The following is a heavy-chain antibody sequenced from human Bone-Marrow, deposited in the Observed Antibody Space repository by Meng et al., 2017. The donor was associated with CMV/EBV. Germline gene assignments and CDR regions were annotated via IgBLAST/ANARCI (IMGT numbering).Heavy chain of an antibody. D-gene: IGHD6-13*01. Sequence: GESLKISCAASGFTFSSYAMSWVRQAPGKGLEWVSAISGSGGSTYYADSVKGRFTISRDNSKNTLYLQMNSLRAEDTAVYYCARGSSSWYALDYWAQGTLVTVSS. CDR3: ARGSSSWYALDY. CDR1: GFTFSSYA. CDR2: ISGSGGST. J-gene: IGHJ4*02. V-gene: IGHV3-23*01.